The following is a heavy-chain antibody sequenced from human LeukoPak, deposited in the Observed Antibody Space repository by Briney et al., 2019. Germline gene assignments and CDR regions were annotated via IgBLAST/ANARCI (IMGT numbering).Heavy chain of an antibody. CDR2: IIPIFGTA. D-gene: IGHD4-11*01. CDR3: ARGPMTTVPNYYYYYMDV. Sequence: SVKVSCKASGGTFSSYAISWVRQAPGQGLEWMGGIIPIFGTANYAQKFQGRVTITADESTSTAYMELSSLRSEDTAVYYCARGPMTTVPNYYYYYMDVWGKGTTVTVSS. CDR1: GGTFSSYA. V-gene: IGHV1-69*13. J-gene: IGHJ6*03.